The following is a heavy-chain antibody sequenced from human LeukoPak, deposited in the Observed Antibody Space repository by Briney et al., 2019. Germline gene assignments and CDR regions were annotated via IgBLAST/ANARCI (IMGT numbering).Heavy chain of an antibody. Sequence: GGSLRLSCAASGFASSTYTMNWVRQAPGKGLEWVSSINGDGRYIYYADSMKGRFTISRDNAKNSLYLQMNSLRAEDTAMYYCVRVWGHSGYDYFPFDYWGQGTLVTVSS. CDR3: VRVWGHSGYDYFPFDY. J-gene: IGHJ4*02. D-gene: IGHD5-12*01. CDR1: GFASSTYT. V-gene: IGHV3-21*01. CDR2: INGDGRYI.